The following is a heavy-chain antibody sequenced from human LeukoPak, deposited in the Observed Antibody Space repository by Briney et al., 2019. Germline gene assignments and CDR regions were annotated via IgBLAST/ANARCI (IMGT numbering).Heavy chain of an antibody. D-gene: IGHD2-21*01. CDR3: ARKGPEHLPTYFDH. CDR2: IWPSGST. J-gene: IGHJ4*02. V-gene: IGHV4-4*08. CDR1: GGSISGYY. Sequence: SETLSLTCTVSGGSISGYYWSWIRQSPGQGLEWIGYIWPSGSTNYNPSLSGRVAISLDKSRNHFTLMVTAVTAADTAFYYCARKGPEHLPTYFDHWGRGILVTVSS.